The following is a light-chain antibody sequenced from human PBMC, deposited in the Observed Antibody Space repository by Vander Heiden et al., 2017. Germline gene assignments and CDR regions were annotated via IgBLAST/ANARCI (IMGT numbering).Light chain of an antibody. V-gene: IGKV2-30*01. Sequence: DVVLTQSPLSLPVTLGQPASISCRSSQSIVYSDGNTYLNWFQQSPGQSPRRLIYKVSNRDSGVPDRFSGSGSGTDFTLTISSVEAEDVGVYYCRQGKHWPLTFGGGTKVEIK. CDR2: KVS. CDR1: QSIVYSDGNTY. J-gene: IGKJ4*01. CDR3: RQGKHWPLT.